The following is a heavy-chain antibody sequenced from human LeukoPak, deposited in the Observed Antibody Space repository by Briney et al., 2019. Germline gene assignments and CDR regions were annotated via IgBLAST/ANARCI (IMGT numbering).Heavy chain of an antibody. Sequence: ASVRVSCKASGYTFTSYYIHWVRQAPGQGLEWMGIVNPSAGSTSYAQKFQGRVTMTRDTSTSTVYMELSSLRSEDTAVYYCARGGGTAVADRKSKFDDWGQGTLVTVSS. D-gene: IGHD6-19*01. CDR3: ARGGGTAVADRKSKFDD. J-gene: IGHJ4*02. CDR1: GYTFTSYY. CDR2: VNPSAGST. V-gene: IGHV1-46*01.